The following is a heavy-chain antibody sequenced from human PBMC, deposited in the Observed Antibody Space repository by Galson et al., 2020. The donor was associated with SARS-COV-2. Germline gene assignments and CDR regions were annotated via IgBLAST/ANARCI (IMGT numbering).Heavy chain of an antibody. Sequence: GESLKISCAASGFTFSSYWMSWVRQAPGKGLEWVANIKQDGSEKYYVDSVKGRFTISRDNAKNSLYLQMNSLRAEDTAVYYCAREWVGWFVESIYYSYYYMDVWGKGTTVTIS. V-gene: IGHV3-7*01. J-gene: IGHJ6*03. D-gene: IGHD3-10*01. CDR1: GFTFSSYW. CDR2: IKQDGSEK. CDR3: AREWVGWFVESIYYSYYYMDV.